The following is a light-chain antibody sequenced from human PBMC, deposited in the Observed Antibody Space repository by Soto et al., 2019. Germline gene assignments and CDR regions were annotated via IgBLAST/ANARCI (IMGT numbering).Light chain of an antibody. CDR1: SSDVGSYDY. V-gene: IGLV2-14*03. CDR2: DVN. J-gene: IGLJ1*01. CDR3: CAYSTSGTHV. Sequence: QSALTQPASVSGSPGQSITFSCTGTSSDVGSYDYVSWHQQHPGKAPKLIIYDVNNRPSGVPSRFSGSKSGNTASLIISGLQTEDEADYYCCAYSTSGTHVFGTGTKLTVI.